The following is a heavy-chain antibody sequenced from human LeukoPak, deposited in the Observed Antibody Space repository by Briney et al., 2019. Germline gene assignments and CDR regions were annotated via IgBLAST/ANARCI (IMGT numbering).Heavy chain of an antibody. CDR2: INPNTGGT. J-gene: IGHJ4*02. CDR1: GYTFTGYY. D-gene: IGHD3-16*02. V-gene: IGHV1-2*02. CDR3: ARWYFDYIWGSYRYNYFDY. Sequence: ASVKVSCKASGYTFTGYYVHWLRQAPGQGLEWMGWINPNTGGTNYAQKLQGRVTMTTDTSTSTAYMELRSLRYDDTAIYYCARWYFDYIWGSYRYNYFDYWGQGTLVTVSS.